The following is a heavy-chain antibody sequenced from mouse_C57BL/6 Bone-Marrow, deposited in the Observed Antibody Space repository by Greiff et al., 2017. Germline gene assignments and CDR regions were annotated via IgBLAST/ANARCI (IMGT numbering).Heavy chain of an antibody. J-gene: IGHJ3*01. CDR2: ISSGGSYI. V-gene: IGHV5-6*01. CDR3: ERAPPSAAWFAD. CDR1: GFTFSSYG. Sequence: EVQLVESGGDLVKPGGSLKLSCAASGFTFSSYGMSWVRQTPDKRLEWVATISSGGSYIYYPDSVKGRFTISRDNAKNTLYLQMSSLKSEDTAMYGCERAPPSAAWFADWGQGTLVTVSA.